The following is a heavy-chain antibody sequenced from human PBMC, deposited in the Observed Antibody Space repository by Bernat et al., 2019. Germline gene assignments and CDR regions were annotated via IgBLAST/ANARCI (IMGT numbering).Heavy chain of an antibody. J-gene: IGHJ5*02. CDR1: GGSISSGGYS. CDR3: ARDGGDWFDP. D-gene: IGHD3-16*01. Sequence: QLQLQESGSGLVKPSQTLSLTCAVSGGSISSGGYSWSWIRQPPGKGLEWIGYIYHSGSTYYNPSLKSRVPISVGRSKNQFSLKLSSVTAADTAVYSCARDGGDWFDPWGQGTLVTVSS. V-gene: IGHV4-30-2*01. CDR2: IYHSGST.